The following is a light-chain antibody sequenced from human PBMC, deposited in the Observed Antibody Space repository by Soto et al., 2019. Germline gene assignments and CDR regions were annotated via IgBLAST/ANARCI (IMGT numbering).Light chain of an antibody. V-gene: IGKV4-1*01. Sequence: DIVMTQSPDSLAVSLGERATINCKSSQSVLYSSNNKNYLTWYQQKPGQPPKLLISWASTRESGVPERFSGSGSGTDLTLTISSLQAEDVAVYYCQQYYDSPLTFGGGTKVEIK. J-gene: IGKJ4*01. CDR3: QQYYDSPLT. CDR2: WAS. CDR1: QSVLYSSNNKNY.